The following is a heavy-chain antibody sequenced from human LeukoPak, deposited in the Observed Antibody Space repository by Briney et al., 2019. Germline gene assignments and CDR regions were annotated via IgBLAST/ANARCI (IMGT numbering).Heavy chain of an antibody. J-gene: IGHJ4*02. D-gene: IGHD2-2*01. CDR3: ARDASNAGGFDY. CDR1: GGSISSGGYY. CDR2: IYYSGST. V-gene: IGHV4-31*03. Sequence: SQTLSLTCTVSGGSISSGGYYWGWIRQHPGTGLEWIGYIYYSGSTYYNPSLKSRVTISVDTSKNQFSLKLSSVTAADTAVYYCARDASNAGGFDYWGQGTLVTVSS.